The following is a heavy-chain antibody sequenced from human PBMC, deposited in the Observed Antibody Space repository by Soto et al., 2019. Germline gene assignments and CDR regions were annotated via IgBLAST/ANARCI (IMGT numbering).Heavy chain of an antibody. CDR1: GGSFSGYY. V-gene: IGHV4-34*01. Sequence: PSETLSLTCAVYGGSFSGYYWSWIRQPPGKGLEWIGEINHSGSTNYNPSLKSRVTISVDTSKNQFSLKLSSVTAADTAVYYCARERVHFWTGNYHGMDVWGQGTTVTVSS. CDR3: ARERVHFWTGNYHGMDV. J-gene: IGHJ6*02. CDR2: INHSGST. D-gene: IGHD3-3*02.